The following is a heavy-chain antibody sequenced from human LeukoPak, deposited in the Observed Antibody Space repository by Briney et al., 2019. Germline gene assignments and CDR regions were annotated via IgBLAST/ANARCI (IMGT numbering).Heavy chain of an antibody. CDR3: ARVNGDAHNKSDY. V-gene: IGHV4-38-2*02. J-gene: IGHJ4*02. D-gene: IGHD5-24*01. CDR1: GYSISRGNF. Sequence: SETLSLTCSVSGYSISRGNFWGWIRQPPGKGLEWIGTIYHSGATYYNPSLKSRVTISLDTSKNQFSLKLTSVTAADTAVYYCARVNGDAHNKSDYWGQGTLVTVFS. CDR2: IYHSGAT.